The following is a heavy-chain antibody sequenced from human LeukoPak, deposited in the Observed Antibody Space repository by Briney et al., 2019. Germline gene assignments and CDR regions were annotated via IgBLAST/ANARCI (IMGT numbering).Heavy chain of an antibody. Sequence: GGSLRLSCAASGFTFSSYWMHWVRQAPGKGLVWVSRINSDGSSTSYADSVKGRFTISRDNAKNTLYLQMNSLRAEDTAVYYCARDVSSSWYFDGSYLFQHWGQGTLVTVSS. CDR1: GFTFSSYW. CDR3: ARDVSSSWYFDGSYLFQH. D-gene: IGHD6-13*01. CDR2: INSDGSST. V-gene: IGHV3-74*01. J-gene: IGHJ1*01.